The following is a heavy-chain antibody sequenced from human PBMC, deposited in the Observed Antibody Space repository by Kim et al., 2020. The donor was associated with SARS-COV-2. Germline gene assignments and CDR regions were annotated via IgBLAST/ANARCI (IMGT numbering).Heavy chain of an antibody. CDR3: AADSSGYYDAFDI. CDR1: GFTFTSSA. J-gene: IGHJ3*02. D-gene: IGHD3-22*01. V-gene: IGHV1-58*01. Sequence: SVKVSCNASGFTFTSSAVQWVRQARGQRLEWIGWIVVGSGNTNYAQKFQERVTITRDMSTSTAYMELSSLRSEDTAVYYCAADSSGYYDAFDIWGQGTMVTVTS. CDR2: IVVGSGNT.